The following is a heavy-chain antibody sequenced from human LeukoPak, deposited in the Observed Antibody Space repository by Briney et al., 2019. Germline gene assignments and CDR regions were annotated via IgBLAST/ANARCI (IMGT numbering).Heavy chain of an antibody. CDR3: ARDLPPALDY. J-gene: IGHJ4*02. CDR1: GGSISSSW. V-gene: IGHV4-59*01. Sequence: SGTLSLTCAVSGGSISSSWWSWIRQPPGKGLEWIGYIYYSGSTNYNPSLKSRVTISVDTSKNQFSLKLSSVTAADTAVYYCARDLPPALDYWGQGTLVTVSS. CDR2: IYYSGST.